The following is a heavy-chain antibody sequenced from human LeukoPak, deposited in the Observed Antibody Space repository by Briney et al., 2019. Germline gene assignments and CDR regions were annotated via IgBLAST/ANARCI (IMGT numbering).Heavy chain of an antibody. D-gene: IGHD6-13*01. Sequence: GASVKVSCKASGYTFTSYAISWVRQAPGQGLEWMGRIIPILGIANYAQKFQGRVTITADKSTSTAYMELSSLRSEDTAVYYCARVVSSSWSWYFDLWGRGTLVTVSS. J-gene: IGHJ2*01. CDR2: IIPILGIA. CDR3: ARVVSSSWSWYFDL. V-gene: IGHV1-69*04. CDR1: GYTFTSYA.